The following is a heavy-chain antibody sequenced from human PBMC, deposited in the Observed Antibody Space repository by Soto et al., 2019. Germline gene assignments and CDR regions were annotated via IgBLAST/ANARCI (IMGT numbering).Heavy chain of an antibody. Sequence: PSETLSLTCTVSGDSVSSGSYYWSWIRQPPGMGLEWIGNIQSTGSTEYNPSLQSRVTISLDTSKNQFSLKLSSVIAADTAVYYCARKNSRGEWAAWYWGQGTLVTVYS. CDR3: ARKNSRGEWAAWY. J-gene: IGHJ4*02. V-gene: IGHV4-61*01. CDR1: GDSVSSGSYY. CDR2: IQSTGST. D-gene: IGHD3-22*01.